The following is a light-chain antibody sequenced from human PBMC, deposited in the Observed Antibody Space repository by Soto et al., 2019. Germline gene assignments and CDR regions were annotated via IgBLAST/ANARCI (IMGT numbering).Light chain of an antibody. Sequence: AIRMTQSPSTLSASVGDRVTITCRASQGISSYLAWYQQKPGKAPKLLIYAASTLQSGVPSRFSGSGSGTDFTFTITSLQPEDIATYYCQQYDNLPLTFGGGTKVDIK. CDR2: AAS. V-gene: IGKV1-8*01. CDR1: QGISSY. J-gene: IGKJ4*01. CDR3: QQYDNLPLT.